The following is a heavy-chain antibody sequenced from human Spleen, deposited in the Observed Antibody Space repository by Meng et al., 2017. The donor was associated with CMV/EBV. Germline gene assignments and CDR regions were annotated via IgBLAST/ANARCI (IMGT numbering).Heavy chain of an antibody. J-gene: IGHJ6*02. D-gene: IGHD2-21*01. CDR2: ITPSGGSV. V-gene: IGHV1-46*01. CDR1: GYTFTSYY. CDR3: ARDKGRTGVVRDGMDA. Sequence: ASVKVSCKASGYTFTSYYMHWVRQAPGQGLEWMGIITPSGGSVSYAQNFQGRVTMTRDTSTSTVYMEVSGLRSEDTAVYYCARDKGRTGVVRDGMDAWGQGTTVTVSS.